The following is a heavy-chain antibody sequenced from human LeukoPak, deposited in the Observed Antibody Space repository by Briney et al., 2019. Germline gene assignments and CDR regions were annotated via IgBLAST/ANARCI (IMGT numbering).Heavy chain of an antibody. Sequence: MASETLSLTCTVSGGSISSYYWSWIRQPPGKGLEWIGYVYYSGSTNCNPSLKSRVTISVDTSKNQSSLKLTSVTAADTAVYYCARARGRWLQYTLLTPYFDYWGQGTLVTVSS. J-gene: IGHJ4*02. CDR1: GGSISSYY. D-gene: IGHD5-24*01. CDR3: ARARGRWLQYTLLTPYFDY. CDR2: VYYSGST. V-gene: IGHV4-59*08.